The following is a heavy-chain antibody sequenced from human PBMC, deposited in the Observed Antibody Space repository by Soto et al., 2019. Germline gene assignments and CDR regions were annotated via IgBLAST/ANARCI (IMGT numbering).Heavy chain of an antibody. V-gene: IGHV4-39*01. CDR2: IYYSGST. J-gene: IGHJ4*02. D-gene: IGHD3-3*01. CDR1: GGSISSSSYY. CDR3: ARQFFDFWSGSDGYFDY. Sequence: QLQLQESGPGLVKPSETLSLTCTVSGGSISSSSYYWGWIRQPPGKGLEWIGSIYYSGSTYYNPSLKSRVTISVDTSKNQFSLKLSYVTAADTAVYYCARQFFDFWSGSDGYFDYWGQGTMVTVSS.